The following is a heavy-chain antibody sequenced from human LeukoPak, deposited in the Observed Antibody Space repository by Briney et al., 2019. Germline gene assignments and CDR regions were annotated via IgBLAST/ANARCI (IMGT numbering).Heavy chain of an antibody. CDR3: ARDRYDSGSYLPIDY. J-gene: IGHJ4*02. CDR2: IYHSGST. Sequence: PSETLSLTCTVSGGSISSSSYYWGWIRQPPGKGLEWIGSIYHSGSTYYNPSLKSRVTISVDTSKNQFSLKLSSVTAADTAVYYCARDRYDSGSYLPIDYWGQGTLVTVSS. CDR1: GGSISSSSYY. D-gene: IGHD1-26*01. V-gene: IGHV4-39*07.